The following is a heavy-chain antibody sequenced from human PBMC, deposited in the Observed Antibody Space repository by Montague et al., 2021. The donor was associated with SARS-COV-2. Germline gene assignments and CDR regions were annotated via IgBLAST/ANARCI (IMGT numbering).Heavy chain of an antibody. Sequence: SLRLSCAASGFTVSSNYMSWVRQAPGKGLEWVSVIYSDVSTYYADSVKGRFTISRDNSKNTLYLQTNSLRAEDTAVYYCARVITYAFDVWGQGTMVTVSS. CDR2: IYSDVST. J-gene: IGHJ3*01. CDR3: ARVITYAFDV. CDR1: GFTVSSNY. V-gene: IGHV3-66*01. D-gene: IGHD1-14*01.